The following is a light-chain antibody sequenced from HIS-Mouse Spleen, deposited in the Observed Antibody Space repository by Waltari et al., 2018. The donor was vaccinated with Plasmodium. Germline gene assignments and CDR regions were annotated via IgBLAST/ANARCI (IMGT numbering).Light chain of an antibody. CDR1: SSDVGGYNY. CDR2: DVS. CDR3: SSYTSSSTLEV. Sequence: QSALTQPASVSGSPGQSITISCTGTSSDVGGYNYVSWYQQHPGKAPKLMIYDVSNRPAGVSNCFSGSKSGNTASRTISGLQAEDEADYYCSSYTSSSTLEVFGGGTKLTVL. V-gene: IGLV2-14*03. J-gene: IGLJ3*02.